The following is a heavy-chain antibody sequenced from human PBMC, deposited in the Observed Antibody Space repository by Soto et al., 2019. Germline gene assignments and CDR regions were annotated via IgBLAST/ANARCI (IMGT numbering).Heavy chain of an antibody. D-gene: IGHD2-21*01. CDR1: GFTFNDYA. J-gene: IGHJ4*02. Sequence: EVHLVQSGGGLVQPGESLSLSCVASGFTFNDYAMHWVRQTPGQGLEWVAAISTRGSSAYYADSVKGRFTISRDKSTKTLSLHMHTLRVEDTAVYFCSKAFCDAATCFPCESWGQGTPVAVSP. V-gene: IGHV3-23*04. CDR3: SKAFCDAATCFPCES. CDR2: ISTRGSSA.